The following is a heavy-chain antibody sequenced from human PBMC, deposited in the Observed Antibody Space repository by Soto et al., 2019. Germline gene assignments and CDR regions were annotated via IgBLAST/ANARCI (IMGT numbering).Heavy chain of an antibody. J-gene: IGHJ4*02. V-gene: IGHV3-74*01. CDR2: INPDGSST. CDR3: ARDNWNSY. CDR1: GFTVNLYW. D-gene: IGHD1-7*01. Sequence: EVHLVESGGGLVQPGGSLRLSCAASGFTVNLYWMHWVRQAPGKGLVWVSRINPDGSSTTYADSVKGRFTISRDNSKNTVYLQMNGLGAEDTAIYYCARDNWNSYWGQGALVTVSS.